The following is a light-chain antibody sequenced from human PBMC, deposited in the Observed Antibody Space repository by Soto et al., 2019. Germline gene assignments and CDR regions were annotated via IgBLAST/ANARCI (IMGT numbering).Light chain of an antibody. J-gene: IGLJ1*01. CDR3: ATWDDTVSGYV. Sequence: QSALTQPASVSGSPGQSIAISCTGTSSDVGIYNYVSWYQQHPGKVPKLIIYEVTNRPSGVSNRFSGSKSGNTASLIISGLQAEDEADYYCATWDDTVSGYVFGTGTKLTVL. CDR1: SSDVGIYNY. CDR2: EVT. V-gene: IGLV2-14*01.